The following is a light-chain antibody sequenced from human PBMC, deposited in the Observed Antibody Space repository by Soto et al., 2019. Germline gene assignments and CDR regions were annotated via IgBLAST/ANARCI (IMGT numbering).Light chain of an antibody. J-gene: IGKJ1*01. CDR3: QQSYRTPRT. CDR1: QSISTY. CDR2: AAS. V-gene: IGKV1-39*01. Sequence: DIQMTHSPSSLSASVGDRVTITCRASQSISTYLNWYQQKPGKAPKLLMHAASSLDRGVPSRFSGSGSGTDFTLTISSLQPEDFATYYCQQSYRTPRTFGQGTKG.